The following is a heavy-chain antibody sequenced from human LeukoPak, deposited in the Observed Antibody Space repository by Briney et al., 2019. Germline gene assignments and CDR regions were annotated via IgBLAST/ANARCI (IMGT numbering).Heavy chain of an antibody. J-gene: IGHJ4*02. V-gene: IGHV3-11*01. D-gene: IGHD6-13*01. CDR1: GFTFSDYY. CDR3: AKDLSSSWYGSHFDY. CDR2: ISSSGSTI. Sequence: GGSLRLSCAASGFTFSDYYMSWIRQAPGKGLEWVSYISSSGSTIYYADSVKGRFTISRDNSKNTLYLQMNSLRAEDTAVYYCAKDLSSSWYGSHFDYWGQGTLVTVSS.